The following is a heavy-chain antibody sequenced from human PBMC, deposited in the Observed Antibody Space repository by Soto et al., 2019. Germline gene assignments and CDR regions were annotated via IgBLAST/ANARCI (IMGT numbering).Heavy chain of an antibody. J-gene: IGHJ4*02. CDR3: ARDHNGDFDY. Sequence: SETLSLTCTVSGGSISSYYWSWIRQPPGKGLEWIGYIYYSGNTNYNPYLKSRITITVDTPKNQNSQKMSYVTTADTAVYYCARDHNGDFDYWGQGTLVTVSS. CDR1: GGSISSYY. D-gene: IGHD4-17*01. V-gene: IGHV4-59*01. CDR2: IYYSGNT.